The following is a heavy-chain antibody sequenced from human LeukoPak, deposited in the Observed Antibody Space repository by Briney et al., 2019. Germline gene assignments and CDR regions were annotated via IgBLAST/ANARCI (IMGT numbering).Heavy chain of an antibody. V-gene: IGHV3-30*02. CDR1: GFTFSSYG. CDR2: IRYDGSNK. Sequence: PGGSLRLSCAASGFTFSSYGMHWVRQAPGKGLEWVTFIRYDGSNKYYADSVKGRFTISRDTSKNTLYLQMNSLRAEDTAVYYCAKDGNIAAAGSYYYYMDVWGKGTTVTVSS. CDR3: AKDGNIAAAGSYYYYMDV. D-gene: IGHD6-13*01. J-gene: IGHJ6*03.